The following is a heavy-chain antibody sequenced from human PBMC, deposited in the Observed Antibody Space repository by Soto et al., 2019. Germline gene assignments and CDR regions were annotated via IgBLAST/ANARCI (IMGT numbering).Heavy chain of an antibody. D-gene: IGHD3-9*01. CDR3: AKDVYYGIWTGYDYYPYAVDV. V-gene: IGHV3-23*01. CDR2: ISGSGGIT. Sequence: DVQLLESGGGLIQPGGSLRVSCAASGFTFSSYSMHWVRQAPGKGLEWVSVISGSGGITYYADSVKGRFTISRDNSKNTLYLPMNSLRAQDTAVYFCAKDVYYGIWTGYDYYPYAVDVWGQGTTVTVSS. CDR1: GFTFSSYS. J-gene: IGHJ6*02.